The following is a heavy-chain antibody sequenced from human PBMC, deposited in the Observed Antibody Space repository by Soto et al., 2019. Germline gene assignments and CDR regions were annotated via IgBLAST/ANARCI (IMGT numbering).Heavy chain of an antibody. D-gene: IGHD3-10*01. CDR2: IIPIFGTA. Sequence: GASVKVSCKASGGTFSSYAISWVRQAPGQGLEWMGGIIPIFGTANYAQKFQGRVTITADESTSTAYMELSSLRSEDTAVYYCARDLGPRLSXVRGVIIGETWFDPWGQGTLVTVSS. CDR3: ARDLGPRLSXVRGVIIGETWFDP. V-gene: IGHV1-69*13. CDR1: GGTFSSYA. J-gene: IGHJ5*02.